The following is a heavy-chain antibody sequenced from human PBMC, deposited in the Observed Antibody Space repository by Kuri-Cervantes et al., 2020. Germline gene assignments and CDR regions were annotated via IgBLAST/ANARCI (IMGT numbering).Heavy chain of an antibody. CDR1: GGSISSGGYS. CDR3: ASVLLWFGELGPYFDY. D-gene: IGHD3-10*01. Sequence: SETLSLTCAVSGGSISSGGYSWSWIRQPPGKGLEWIGYIYHSGSTYYNPSLKSRVTISVDTSKNQFSLKLSSVTAADTAVYYCASVLLWFGELGPYFDYWGQGTLVTVSS. J-gene: IGHJ4*02. V-gene: IGHV4-30-2*05. CDR2: IYHSGST.